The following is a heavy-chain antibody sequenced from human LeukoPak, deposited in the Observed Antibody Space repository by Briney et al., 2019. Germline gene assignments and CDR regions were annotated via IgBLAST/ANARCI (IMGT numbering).Heavy chain of an antibody. V-gene: IGHV3-21*06. J-gene: IGHJ4*02. Sequence: GGSLRLSCAASGFTFSSYAMSWVRQAPGKGLEWVSSISSSSSYIYYADSVKGRFTISRDNSKNTLYLQMNSLSAEDTALYYCVRDDDRPDNGLDYWGQGTLVTVSS. CDR1: GFTFSSYA. D-gene: IGHD3-22*01. CDR2: ISSSSSYI. CDR3: VRDDDRPDNGLDY.